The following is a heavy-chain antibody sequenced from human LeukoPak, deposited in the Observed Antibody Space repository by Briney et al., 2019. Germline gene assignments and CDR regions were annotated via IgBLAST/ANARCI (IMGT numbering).Heavy chain of an antibody. CDR1: GFTFSGSA. D-gene: IGHD6-13*01. CDR3: TSGAQGIAAAGAVDY. Sequence: PGGSLRLSCAASGFTFSGSAMHWVRQASGKGLEWVGRIRSKANSYATAYAASVKGRFTISRDDSKNTAYLQMNSLKTEDTAVYYCTSGAQGIAAAGAVDYWGQGTLVTVSS. J-gene: IGHJ4*02. V-gene: IGHV3-73*01. CDR2: IRSKANSYAT.